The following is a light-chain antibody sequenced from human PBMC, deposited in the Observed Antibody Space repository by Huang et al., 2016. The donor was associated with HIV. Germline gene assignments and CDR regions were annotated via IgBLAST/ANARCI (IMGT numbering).Light chain of an antibody. J-gene: IGKJ4*01. CDR3: QQYYSNPLT. Sequence: DIVMTQSPDSLAVSLGERATINCKSSQSVLYRSNNKNYFAWYQQKPVQPPKLLIYGASTGESGVPERISGSGSGTDFTLTIRSLQAEDVAVYYCQQYYSNPLTFGGGTKVEIK. CDR2: GAS. V-gene: IGKV4-1*01. CDR1: QSVLYRSNNKNY.